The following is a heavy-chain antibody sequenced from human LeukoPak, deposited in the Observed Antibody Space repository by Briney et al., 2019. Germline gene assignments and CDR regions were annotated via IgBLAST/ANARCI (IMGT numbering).Heavy chain of an antibody. CDR2: IYSGGST. Sequence: GGSLRLSCAASGFTVSSNYMSWVRQAPGKGLEWVSVIYSGGSTYYADSVKGRFTISRDNSKNTLYLQMNSLRAEDTAVYYCARVTAAGSQGNWFDPWGQGTLVTVSS. J-gene: IGHJ5*02. D-gene: IGHD6-13*01. V-gene: IGHV3-53*01. CDR1: GFTVSSNY. CDR3: ARVTAAGSQGNWFDP.